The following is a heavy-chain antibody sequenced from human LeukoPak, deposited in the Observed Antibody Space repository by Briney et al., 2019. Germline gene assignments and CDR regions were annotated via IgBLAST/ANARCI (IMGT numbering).Heavy chain of an antibody. CDR1: GGSISSSSYY. CDR3: ARGGFLEWLDYFDY. CDR2: IYYSGST. D-gene: IGHD3-3*01. V-gene: IGHV4-39*07. J-gene: IGHJ4*02. Sequence: PSETLSLTCTVSGGSISSSSYYWGWIRQPPGKGLEWIGSIYYSGSTYYNPSPKSRVTISVDTSKNQFSLKLSSVTAADPAVYYCARGGFLEWLDYFDYWGQGTLVTVSS.